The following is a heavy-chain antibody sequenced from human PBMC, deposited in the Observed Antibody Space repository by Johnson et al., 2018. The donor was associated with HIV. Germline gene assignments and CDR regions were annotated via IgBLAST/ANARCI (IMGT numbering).Heavy chain of an antibody. D-gene: IGHD4-23*01. J-gene: IGHJ3*02. V-gene: IGHV3-NL1*01. CDR1: GFTFSSYA. Sequence: QVQLVESGGGLVQPGGSLRLSCAASGFTFSSYAMHWVRQAPGKGLAWVSSIYCGGRTYYADSVKGRFSISRDTSKNTPYLQMNSLRAEDTAVYYCAKDRGYGVNLDALDIWGQGTMVTVSS. CDR2: IYCGGRT. CDR3: AKDRGYGVNLDALDI.